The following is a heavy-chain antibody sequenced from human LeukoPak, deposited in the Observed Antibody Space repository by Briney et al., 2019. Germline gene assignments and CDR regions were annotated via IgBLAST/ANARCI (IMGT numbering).Heavy chain of an antibody. Sequence: GGSLRLSCAASGFTFSSYSMNWVRQAPGKGLEWVSYISSSGSTIYYADSVKGRFTISRDNAKNSLYLQMNSPRAEDTAVYYCASMTYYYGSGSYYTHLFDYWGQGTLVTVSS. D-gene: IGHD3-10*01. V-gene: IGHV3-48*04. CDR2: ISSSGSTI. J-gene: IGHJ4*02. CDR1: GFTFSSYS. CDR3: ASMTYYYGSGSYYTHLFDY.